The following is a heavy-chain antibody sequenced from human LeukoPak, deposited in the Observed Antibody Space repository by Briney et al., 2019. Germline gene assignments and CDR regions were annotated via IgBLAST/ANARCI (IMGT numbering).Heavy chain of an antibody. CDR2: IYYNGST. D-gene: IGHD4-23*01. CDR1: GASISGYY. Sequence: PSETLSLTCSVSGASISGYYWSWIRQPPGKGLEWIGFIYYNGSTNYNPSLKSRITISVDTSKNQFSLKLNSVPAADTAIFYCARIRRYDYDGFRPGWVYWYFDVWGGGTLVTVSS. V-gene: IGHV4-59*01. CDR3: ARIRRYDYDGFRPGWVYWYFDV. J-gene: IGHJ2*01.